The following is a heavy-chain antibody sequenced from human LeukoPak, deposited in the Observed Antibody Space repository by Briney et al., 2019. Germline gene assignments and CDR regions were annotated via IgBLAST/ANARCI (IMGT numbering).Heavy chain of an antibody. V-gene: IGHV4-34*01. D-gene: IGHD3-10*01. CDR3: ARGNYGSGSYYLSD. Sequence: KPSETLSLTCAVYGGSFSDYYWSWIRQPPGKGLEWIGEINHSGSTNYNPSLKSQVTISVDTSKNQLSLKLSSVTAADTAVYYCARGNYGSGSYYLSDWGQGTLVTVSS. CDR1: GGSFSDYY. J-gene: IGHJ4*02. CDR2: INHSGST.